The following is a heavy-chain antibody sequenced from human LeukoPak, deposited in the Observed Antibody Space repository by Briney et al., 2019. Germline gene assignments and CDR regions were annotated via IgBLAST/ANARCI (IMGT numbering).Heavy chain of an antibody. J-gene: IGHJ4*02. CDR1: GFSFTNAW. V-gene: IGHV3-15*01. CDR2: IKNKSEGEIT. D-gene: IGHD4-23*01. CDR3: TSSIRGNGGFDY. Sequence: GGSLRLSCAASGFSFTNAWMNWVRQAPGKGLEWVGRIKNKSEGEITDYAAPVKGTLTISRDDSKNTLYLQMNSLKTEDTAVYYCTSSIRGNGGFDYWGQGTLVTVSS.